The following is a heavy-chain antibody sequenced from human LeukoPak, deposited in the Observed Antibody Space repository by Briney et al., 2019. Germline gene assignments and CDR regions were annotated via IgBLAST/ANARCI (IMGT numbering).Heavy chain of an antibody. V-gene: IGHV3-33*01. Sequence: GRSLRLSCAASGFTFSSYGMHWVRQAPGKGLEWVAVIWYDGSNKYYADSVKGRFTISRDNSKNTLYLQTNSLRAEDTAVYYCARDSSSTSSFDYWGQGTLVTVSS. CDR2: IWYDGSNK. CDR1: GFTFSSYG. D-gene: IGHD2-2*01. CDR3: ARDSSSTSSFDY. J-gene: IGHJ4*02.